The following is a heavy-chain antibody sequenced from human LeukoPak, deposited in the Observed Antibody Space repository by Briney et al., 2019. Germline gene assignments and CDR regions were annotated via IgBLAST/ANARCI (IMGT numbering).Heavy chain of an antibody. D-gene: IGHD3-10*02. CDR1: GFTLSSLC. CDR2: ISSNGGST. CDR3: AREYYVSSVGF. J-gene: IGHJ3*01. V-gene: IGHV3-64*01. Sequence: RGSLTPASPLSGFTLSSLCMHWVRQAPGKGLESVSAISSNGGSTYYANSVKGRFTISRDNSKNTLYLQMGSLRAEDMAVYYCAREYYVSSVGFWGQGTMVTVSS.